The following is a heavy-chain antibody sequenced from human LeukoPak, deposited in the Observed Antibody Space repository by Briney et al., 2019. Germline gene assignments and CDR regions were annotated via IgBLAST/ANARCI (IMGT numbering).Heavy chain of an antibody. Sequence: SQTLSLTCTVSGGSISSGSYYWSWIRQPAGKGLEWIGRIYTSGSTNYNPSLKSRVTISVDTSKNQFSLKLSSVTAADTAVYYCARDRMGGGSSWGQGTLVTVSS. CDR3: ARDRMGGGSS. CDR2: IYTSGST. D-gene: IGHD6-13*01. CDR1: GGSISSGSYY. V-gene: IGHV4-61*02. J-gene: IGHJ4*02.